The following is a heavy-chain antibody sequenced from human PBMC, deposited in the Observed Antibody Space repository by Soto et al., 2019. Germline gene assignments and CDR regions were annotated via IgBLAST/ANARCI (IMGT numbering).Heavy chain of an antibody. CDR3: ARGRRKYSDRGSYLAVHDAFDI. Sequence: QVQLVQSGAEVKNPGSSVKVSCKTSGGTFSNDGISWVRQAPGQGLEWMGGIIPLFATTNYAQKFQGRVTITADESTGTAYLGVSSLRSEDTAMFYCARGRRKYSDRGSYLAVHDAFDIWGQGTMVIVSS. CDR2: IIPLFATT. CDR1: GGTFSNDG. D-gene: IGHD3-3*01. J-gene: IGHJ3*02. V-gene: IGHV1-69*01.